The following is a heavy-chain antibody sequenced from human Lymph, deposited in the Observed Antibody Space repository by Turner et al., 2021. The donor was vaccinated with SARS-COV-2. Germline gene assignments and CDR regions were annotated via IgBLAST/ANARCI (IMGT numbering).Heavy chain of an antibody. CDR1: GFTFNNYA. CDR3: ANLYPTVSWEFPYGMDV. Sequence: EVQLLASVGGLVQPGGSWGLCCAASGFTFNNYAMSWVPRAPGKGLEWVSTISGSGGSTYYADSVKGRFIISRDNSKNTLYLQMNSLRAEDTAVYYCANLYPTVSWEFPYGMDVWGQGTTVTVSS. D-gene: IGHD3-16*01. V-gene: IGHV3-23*01. J-gene: IGHJ6*02. CDR2: ISGSGGST.